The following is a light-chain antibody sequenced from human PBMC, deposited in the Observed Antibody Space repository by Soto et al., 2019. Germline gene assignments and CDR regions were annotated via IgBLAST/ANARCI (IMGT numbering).Light chain of an antibody. CDR3: QQYFDVPFT. V-gene: IGKV4-1*01. Sequence: DIVMTQSPDSLAVSLGERATMNCKCSRSVLYKSNNKNHLAWYQQKPGQPPQLIIYWASTRESGVPERFSGSGSGTVFTLTISSREAADVEFYWCQQYFDVPFTFGGGTQVE. CDR2: WAS. CDR1: RSVLYKSNNKNH. J-gene: IGKJ4*01.